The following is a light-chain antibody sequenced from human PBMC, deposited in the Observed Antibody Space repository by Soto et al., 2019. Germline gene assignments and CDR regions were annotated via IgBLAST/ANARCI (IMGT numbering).Light chain of an antibody. V-gene: IGKV3-20*01. Sequence: EIVLTQSPGTPSLSPGERATLSCRASQSVSNNYLAWYQQKPGQAPRLLIYGASNRATGIPDRFSGSGSGTDFTLTISRLEPEGFAVYYCQQYGSSGTFGQGTKVDIK. CDR1: QSVSNNY. J-gene: IGKJ1*01. CDR3: QQYGSSGT. CDR2: GAS.